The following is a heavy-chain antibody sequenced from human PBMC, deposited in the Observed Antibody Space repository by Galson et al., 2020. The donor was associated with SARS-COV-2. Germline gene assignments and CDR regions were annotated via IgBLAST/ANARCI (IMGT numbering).Heavy chain of an antibody. CDR3: ARDNRVVSGTTPLDS. V-gene: IGHV4-31*03. CDR2: IYYSGTT. D-gene: IGHD1-7*01. CDR1: GGSIISGGCY. Sequence: SETLSLTCTVSGGSIISGGCYWSWIRQHPGKGLEWIGYIYYSGTTYYNPFLKSRVIISVDTSKNQFSLKLGSVTAADTVVYYCARDNRVVSGTTPLDSWGQGTLVTVSP. J-gene: IGHJ4*02.